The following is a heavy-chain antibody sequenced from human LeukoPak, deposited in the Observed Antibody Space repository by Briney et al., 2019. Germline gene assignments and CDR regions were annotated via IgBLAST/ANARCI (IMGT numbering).Heavy chain of an antibody. V-gene: IGHV3-23*01. J-gene: IGHJ4*02. CDR1: GFTFSSYA. Sequence: GGSLRLSCAASGFTFSSYAMSWVRQAPGKGLEWVSAISGSGGSTFYADSVKGRFTISRDNSKNTLYLQMNSLRAGDTAVYYCATDIVVVPPAVSQIDYWGQGTLVTVSS. D-gene: IGHD2-2*01. CDR3: ATDIVVVPPAVSQIDY. CDR2: ISGSGGST.